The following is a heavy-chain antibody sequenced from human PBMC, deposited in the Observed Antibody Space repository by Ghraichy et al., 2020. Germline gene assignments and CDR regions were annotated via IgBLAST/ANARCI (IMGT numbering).Heavy chain of an antibody. CDR2: IKQDGSEN. D-gene: IGHD3-10*01. V-gene: IGHV3-7*03. CDR3: ARGIGSGSYFVDAFDI. J-gene: IGHJ3*02. CDR1: GFTFSSYW. Sequence: LSLTCAASGFTFSSYWMSWVRQAPGKGLEWVANIKQDGSENYSVDSVKGRFTISRDNAKNSLYLQMNSLRAEDTAVYYCARGIGSGSYFVDAFDIWGQGTMVTVSS.